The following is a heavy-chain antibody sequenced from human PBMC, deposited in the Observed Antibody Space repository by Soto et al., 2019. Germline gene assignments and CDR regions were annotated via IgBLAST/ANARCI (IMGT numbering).Heavy chain of an antibody. Sequence: ASVKVSCKASGGTFSSYAISWVRQAPGQGLEWMGGIIPIFGTANYAQKFQGRVTITADKSTSTAYMELSSLRSEDTAVYYCAKGGVRIGGQNYYYYYGMDVWGQGTTVTVSS. V-gene: IGHV1-69*06. CDR1: GGTFSSYA. J-gene: IGHJ6*02. CDR3: AKGGVRIGGQNYYYYYGMDV. D-gene: IGHD3-16*01. CDR2: IIPIFGTA.